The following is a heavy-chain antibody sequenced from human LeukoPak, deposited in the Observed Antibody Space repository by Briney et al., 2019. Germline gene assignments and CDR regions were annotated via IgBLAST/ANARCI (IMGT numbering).Heavy chain of an antibody. D-gene: IGHD6-19*01. CDR2: ISYDGSSK. V-gene: IGHV3-30*03. CDR1: GFTFSDTG. Sequence: AESLRLSCAASGFTFSDTGMNWVRQGPGKGLEWVTVISYDGSSKFYADSVQGRFTSSRDNSTTTLSLQMTSLRPGDTVVYYWVRDQRALIAGPGKFDYWGEGTLVTVSS. CDR3: VRDQRALIAGPGKFDY. J-gene: IGHJ4*02.